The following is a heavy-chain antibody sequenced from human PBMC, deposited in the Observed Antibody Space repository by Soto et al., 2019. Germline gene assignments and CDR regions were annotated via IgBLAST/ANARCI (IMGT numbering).Heavy chain of an antibody. Sequence: EVQLVESGGGLVQPGRSLRLSCAASGFTFDDYAMHWVRQAPGKGLEWVSGISWNSGSIGYADSVKGRFTISRDNAKNSLYLQMNSLRVEDTALYYCAKSVTTVAGTSWFDPWGQRTLVNVSS. V-gene: IGHV3-9*01. CDR3: AKSVTTVAGTSWFDP. CDR1: GFTFDDYA. D-gene: IGHD6-19*01. J-gene: IGHJ5*02. CDR2: ISWNSGSI.